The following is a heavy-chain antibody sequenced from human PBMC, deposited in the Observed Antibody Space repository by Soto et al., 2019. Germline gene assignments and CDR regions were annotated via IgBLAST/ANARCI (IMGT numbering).Heavy chain of an antibody. J-gene: IGHJ4*02. CDR1: GFTFNTYA. Sequence: GGSLRLSCAASGFTFNTYAMNRVRQAPGKGLEWVSTISVSGDSAYFADSVRGRFTISRDNSKNTVYLQMNSLRADDTAMYYCATRHLSYCSGGTCNPFDFWGQGTLVTVSS. V-gene: IGHV3-23*01. D-gene: IGHD2-15*01. CDR3: ATRHLSYCSGGTCNPFDF. CDR2: ISVSGDSA.